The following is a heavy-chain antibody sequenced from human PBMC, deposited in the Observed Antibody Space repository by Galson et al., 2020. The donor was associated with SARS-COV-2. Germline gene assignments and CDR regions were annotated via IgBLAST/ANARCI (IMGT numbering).Heavy chain of an antibody. Sequence: SETLSLTCTVSSGSISGYYWSWIRQPAGKGLEWIGRIYTSGSTNYNPSLKSRVTMSVDTSKNQFSLKLSSVTAADTAVYYCAREGFPSFYYYYGMDVWGQGTTVTVSS. J-gene: IGHJ6*02. D-gene: IGHD2-15*01. V-gene: IGHV4-4*07. CDR3: AREGFPSFYYYYGMDV. CDR1: SGSISGYY. CDR2: IYTSGST.